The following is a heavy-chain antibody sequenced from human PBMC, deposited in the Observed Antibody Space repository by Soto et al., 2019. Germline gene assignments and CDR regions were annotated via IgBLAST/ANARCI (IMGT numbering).Heavy chain of an antibody. D-gene: IGHD4-17*01. CDR2: IWFDGSNQ. CDR1: GFTFSSYG. Sequence: GGSLRLSCAASGFTFSSYGMHWVRQAPGRGLEWVAVIWFDGSNQYYVDSVKGRFTISRDNSRNTLFLQMNSLRAEDTAVYYCARADYGGKSLFYYGMAVWGQGTKVTVSS. V-gene: IGHV3-33*01. J-gene: IGHJ6*02. CDR3: ARADYGGKSLFYYGMAV.